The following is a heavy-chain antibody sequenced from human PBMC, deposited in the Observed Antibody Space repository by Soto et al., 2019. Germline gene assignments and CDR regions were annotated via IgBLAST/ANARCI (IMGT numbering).Heavy chain of an antibody. D-gene: IGHD6-19*01. V-gene: IGHV2-5*02. J-gene: IGHJ5*02. Sequence: QITLKESGPTLVKPTQTLTLTCTFSGFSLSTSGVGVGWIRQPPGKSLEWLALIYWDDDKRYSPSLKSRLTINKDTSKNQVVLTMTNMDPVDTATYYCAHRRIAVAGTDNWFDPWGQGTLVTVSS. CDR3: AHRRIAVAGTDNWFDP. CDR2: IYWDDDK. CDR1: GFSLSTSGVG.